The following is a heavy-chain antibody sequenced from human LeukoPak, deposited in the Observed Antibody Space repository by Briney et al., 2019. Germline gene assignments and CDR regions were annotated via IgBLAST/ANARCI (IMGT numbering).Heavy chain of an antibody. J-gene: IGHJ4*02. Sequence: PGGSLRLSCAASGFTFSSYSMNWVRQAPGKRLEWVSSISSSSSYIYYADTVKGRFTISRDNAKNSLYLQMNSLRAEDTAVYYCARDLIAAAGHYYFDYWGKGTLVTVSS. CDR3: ARDLIAAAGHYYFDY. CDR2: ISSSSSYI. V-gene: IGHV3-21*01. D-gene: IGHD6-13*01. CDR1: GFTFSSYS.